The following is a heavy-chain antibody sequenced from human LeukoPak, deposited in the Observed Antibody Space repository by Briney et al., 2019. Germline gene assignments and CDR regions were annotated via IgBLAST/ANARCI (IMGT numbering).Heavy chain of an antibody. CDR3: AKQSSARSLGE. D-gene: IGHD2-15*01. CDR2: TNSGGTST. CDR1: GFPFSDFS. J-gene: IGHJ4*02. Sequence: PGGSLRLSCATSGFPFSDFSMSWVRQAPGKGVEWISTTNSGGTSTYYAESVKGRFTISRDNSKNTLYLQMSSLRVEDTAVYYCAKQSSARSLGEGGPGTLVSVSS. V-gene: IGHV3-23*01.